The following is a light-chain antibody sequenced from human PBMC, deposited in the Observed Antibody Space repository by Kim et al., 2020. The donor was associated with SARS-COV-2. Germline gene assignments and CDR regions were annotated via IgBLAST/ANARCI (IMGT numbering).Light chain of an antibody. V-gene: IGKV2-30*02. Sequence: DVVLTQSPLSLPVTLGQPAFISCRSSQGLVHSDGNTYLTWFHQRPGQSPRRLIYQASNRDSGVPDRFTGSGSGTDFTLKINSVEAGDVGVFYCMQGTHWPYSFGQGTKLEI. CDR3: MQGTHWPYS. CDR1: QGLVHSDGNTY. J-gene: IGKJ2*03. CDR2: QAS.